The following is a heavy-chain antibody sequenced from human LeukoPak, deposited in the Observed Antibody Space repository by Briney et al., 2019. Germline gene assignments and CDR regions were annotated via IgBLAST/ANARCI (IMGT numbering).Heavy chain of an antibody. Sequence: PGGSLRLSCAASGFTFSSYWMYWVRQAPGKGLVWVSRIKTDGSSTSYADSVKGRFTISRDNAKSTLYLQMNSLRAEDTAVYYCARDSSSGYYYWFDPWGQGTLVTVSS. V-gene: IGHV3-74*01. CDR3: ARDSSSGYYYWFDP. D-gene: IGHD3-22*01. CDR2: IKTDGSST. J-gene: IGHJ5*02. CDR1: GFTFSSYW.